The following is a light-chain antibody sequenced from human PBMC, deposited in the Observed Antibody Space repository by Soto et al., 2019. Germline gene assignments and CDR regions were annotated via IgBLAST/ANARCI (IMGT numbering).Light chain of an antibody. CDR1: SSNIGSNP. Sequence: QSVLTQSPSASGTPGQRVTISCSGSSSNIGSNPVYLYQQLPGTAPKLLIYRDNQRPAGVPDRISGSKSGTSASLAISGLRSEDEADCYCAAWDDSLSAGVFGGGTKLTVL. V-gene: IGLV1-47*01. CDR3: AAWDDSLSAGV. CDR2: RDN. J-gene: IGLJ3*02.